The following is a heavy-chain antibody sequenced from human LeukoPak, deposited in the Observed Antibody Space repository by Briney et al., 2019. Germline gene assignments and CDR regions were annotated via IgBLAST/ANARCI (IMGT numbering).Heavy chain of an antibody. CDR3: ARHSSAYYYDSSEQRDAFDI. D-gene: IGHD3-22*01. CDR1: GGSISSYY. V-gene: IGHV4-59*08. J-gene: IGHJ3*02. Sequence: SETLSLTCTVSGGSISSYYWSWIRQPPGKGLEWIGYIYYSGSTNYNPSLKSRVTISVDTSKNQFSLKLSSVTAADTAVYYCARHSSAYYYDSSEQRDAFDIWGQGTMVTVSS. CDR2: IYYSGST.